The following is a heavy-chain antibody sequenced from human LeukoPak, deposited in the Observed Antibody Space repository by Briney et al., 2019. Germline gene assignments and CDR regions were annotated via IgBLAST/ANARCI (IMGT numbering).Heavy chain of an antibody. CDR2: IYYSGST. Sequence: PSETLSLTCTVSAGSISSYYWSLIRQPPGKGLEWIGYIYYSGSTNYNPSLKSRVTISVDTSKNQFSLKLSSVTAADAAVYYCARGYSYGPEYYFDYWGQGTLVTVSS. CDR3: ARGYSYGPEYYFDY. D-gene: IGHD5-18*01. V-gene: IGHV4-59*08. CDR1: AGSISSYY. J-gene: IGHJ4*02.